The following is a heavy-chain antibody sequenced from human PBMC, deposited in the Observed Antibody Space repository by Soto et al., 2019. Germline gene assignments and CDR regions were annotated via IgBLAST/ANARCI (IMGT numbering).Heavy chain of an antibody. CDR1: GYTFTSYA. CDR3: ARWMFPLAYCGGDCSEEYFQH. D-gene: IGHD2-21*02. J-gene: IGHJ1*01. Sequence: ASVKVSCKAPGYTFTSYAISWVRQAPGKGLEWMGWMSAYNGNTHYAENLQSRVTMANDTSTSTAYMELRSLRSYDTAVYYCARWMFPLAYCGGDCSEEYFQHWGQGTLVTVSS. V-gene: IGHV1-18*01. CDR2: MSAYNGNT.